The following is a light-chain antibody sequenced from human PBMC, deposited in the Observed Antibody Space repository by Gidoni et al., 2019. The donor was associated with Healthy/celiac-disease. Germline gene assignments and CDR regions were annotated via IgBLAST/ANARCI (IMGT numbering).Light chain of an antibody. J-gene: IGKJ1*01. V-gene: IGKV1-5*01. CDR1: QSISSW. CDR3: QQYNSWKT. CDR2: DAS. Sequence: DIQMTQSPSTLSASVGDRVTITCRASQSISSWLAWYQQKPGKAPKLLSYDASSLESGVPSRFSGSGSGTEFTLTISSLQPDDFATYSCQQYNSWKTFGQGTKVEIK.